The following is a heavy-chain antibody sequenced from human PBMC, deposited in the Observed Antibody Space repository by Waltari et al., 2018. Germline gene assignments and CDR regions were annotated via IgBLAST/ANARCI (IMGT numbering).Heavy chain of an antibody. D-gene: IGHD3-22*01. CDR2: INPIGGTT. V-gene: IGHV1-46*01. J-gene: IGHJ3*02. CDR3: ARRKANNFYDSSGPLANAFDI. CDR1: GYTFTNYH. Sequence: QVQLVQSGAEVKKPGASVRVSCKASGYTFTNYHVHWVRQAPGEGLEWMAMINPIGGTTNYAQKFQGRVILTRDTSTTTVYMEMRSLRSEDTAIFYCARRKANNFYDSSGPLANAFDIWGQGTTVTVSS.